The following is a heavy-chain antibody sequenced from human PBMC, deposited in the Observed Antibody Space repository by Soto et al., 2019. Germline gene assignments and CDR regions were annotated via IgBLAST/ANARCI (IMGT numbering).Heavy chain of an antibody. CDR1: GGSISSYY. D-gene: IGHD3-9*01. CDR3: ARDISYYDILTGRDYYYGMDV. V-gene: IGHV4-59*01. CDR2: IYYSGST. J-gene: IGHJ6*02. Sequence: SETLSLTCTVSGGSISSYYWIWIRQPPGKGLEWIGYIYYSGSTNYNPSLKSRVTISVDTSKNQFSLKLSSVTAADTAVYYCARDISYYDILTGRDYYYGMDVWGQGTTVTVSS.